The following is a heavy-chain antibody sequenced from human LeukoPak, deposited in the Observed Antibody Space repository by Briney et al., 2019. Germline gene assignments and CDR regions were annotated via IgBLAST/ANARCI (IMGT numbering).Heavy chain of an antibody. J-gene: IGHJ2*01. Sequence: PSEALSLTCTVSGGSISSYYWSWIRQPPEKGLEWIWYIYYGGSTDYNPSLKSRVTISVDTSKNQFSLKLSSVTAADTAVYYCARHGGKNYNSGPLWYFDLWGRGTLVTVSS. D-gene: IGHD2/OR15-2a*01. CDR3: ARHGGKNYNSGPLWYFDL. V-gene: IGHV4-59*08. CDR2: IYYGGST. CDR1: GGSISSYY.